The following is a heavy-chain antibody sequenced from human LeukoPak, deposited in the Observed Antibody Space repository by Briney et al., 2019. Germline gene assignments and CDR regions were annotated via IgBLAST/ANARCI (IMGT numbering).Heavy chain of an antibody. V-gene: IGHV3-53*01. CDR2: IYTGGNT. J-gene: IGHJ4*02. Sequence: GGSLRLSCAAPGFTDDSNYLSWVRQAPGKGLVRVSTIYTGGNTYYAASVKGRFTISRDFSKNTVFLHMNSLRAEDTAMYYCARGDDSGYYDYFDYWGQGALVTVSS. CDR1: GFTDDSNY. CDR3: ARGDDSGYYDYFDY. D-gene: IGHD3-22*01.